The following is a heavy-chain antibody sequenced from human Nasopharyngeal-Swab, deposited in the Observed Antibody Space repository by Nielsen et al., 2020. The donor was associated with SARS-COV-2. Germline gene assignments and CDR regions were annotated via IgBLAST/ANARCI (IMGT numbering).Heavy chain of an antibody. CDR1: GFTFSSYA. V-gene: IGHV3-23*01. Sequence: GESLKISCAASGFTFSSYAMSWVRQAPGKGLEWVSAISGSGGSTYYADSVKGRFTISRDNSKNTLYLQMNSLRAEDTAVYYCAKDLVTVTTPSDYWGQGTLVTDSS. D-gene: IGHD4-17*01. CDR2: ISGSGGST. CDR3: AKDLVTVTTPSDY. J-gene: IGHJ4*02.